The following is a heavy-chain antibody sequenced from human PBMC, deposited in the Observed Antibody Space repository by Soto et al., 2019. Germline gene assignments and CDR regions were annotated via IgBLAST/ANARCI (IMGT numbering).Heavy chain of an antibody. CDR3: ARDWTGNTCPCLDV. CDR1: GFIFNNYA. CDR2: SGGSGGTT. J-gene: IGHJ6*02. V-gene: IGHV3-23*01. Sequence: EVQLWEPGGGLVQPGGSLRLSCAASGFIFNNYALTWVRQSPGKGLEWVSTSGGSGGTTYYADSVKGRFTISRDSSKNTLSLQMNSLRVEDTATYYCARDWTGNTCPCLDVWGQGTTVSVSS. D-gene: IGHD2-8*02.